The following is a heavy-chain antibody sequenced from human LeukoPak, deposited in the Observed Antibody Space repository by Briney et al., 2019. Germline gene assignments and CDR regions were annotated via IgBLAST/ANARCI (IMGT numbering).Heavy chain of an antibody. CDR2: INPNTGDT. D-gene: IGHD4-17*01. Sequence: ASVKVSCKSSGYTFIGYYMHCVRQAPGQGLEWMGWINPNTGDTKYAQKFQGRVSMTRDTSISTAYMDLSRLTSDDTAVYFCARDAYGDNFYFDYWGQGTLVTVSS. CDR3: ARDAYGDNFYFDY. V-gene: IGHV1-2*02. J-gene: IGHJ4*02. CDR1: GYTFIGYY.